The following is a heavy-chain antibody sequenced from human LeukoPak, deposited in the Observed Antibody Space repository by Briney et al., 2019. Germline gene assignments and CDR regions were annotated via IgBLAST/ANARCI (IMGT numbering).Heavy chain of an antibody. V-gene: IGHV4-4*07. J-gene: IGHJ3*02. CDR3: ARNRSYYDSSGYYYVGAFDI. D-gene: IGHD3-22*01. CDR1: GGSISSYY. CDR2: IYTSGST. Sequence: SETLSLTCTVSGGSISSYYWSWIRQPAGKGLEWIGRIYTSGSTNYNPPLKSRVTMSVDTSKNQFSLKLSSVTAADTAVYYCARNRSYYDSSGYYYVGAFDIWGQGTMVTVSS.